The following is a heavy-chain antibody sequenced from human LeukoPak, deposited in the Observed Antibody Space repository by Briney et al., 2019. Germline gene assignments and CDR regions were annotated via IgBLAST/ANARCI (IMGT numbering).Heavy chain of an antibody. CDR3: ARVPLGRGYSGYDLVHYGMDV. Sequence: ASVKVSCKASGYTFSNYDIHWVRQAPGQRLEWMGWISADNGNTRSSQKFQGRVTLTRDTSASTAYMELSSLRSEDTAMYYCARVPLGRGYSGYDLVHYGMDVWGQGTTVTVSS. CDR2: ISADNGNT. D-gene: IGHD5-12*01. J-gene: IGHJ6*02. V-gene: IGHV1-3*01. CDR1: GYTFSNYD.